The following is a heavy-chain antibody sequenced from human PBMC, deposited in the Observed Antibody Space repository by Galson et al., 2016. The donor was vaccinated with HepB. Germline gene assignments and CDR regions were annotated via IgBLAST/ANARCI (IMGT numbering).Heavy chain of an antibody. D-gene: IGHD5-12*01. V-gene: IGHV4-4*07. CDR3: ARAGGFDYHVEN. CDR2: IYISGST. J-gene: IGHJ4*02. CDR1: GVSISSYY. Sequence: ATLSPTCSVSGVSISSYYWNWIRQTAGKGLEWIGRIYISGSTNYNPSLKRRVTMSLDTSKNQFSLNLESVTAADTAVYYCARAGGFDYHVENWGQGILVTVSS.